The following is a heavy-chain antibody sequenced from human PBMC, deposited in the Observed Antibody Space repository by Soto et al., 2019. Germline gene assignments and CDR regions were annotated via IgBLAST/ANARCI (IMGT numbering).Heavy chain of an antibody. Sequence: SLRLSCSASGFTFRSYAISWVRQAPGKGLEWVSGISGSGISTYYADSVKGRFTISRDNSKNTLYLQMNSLRAEDTAVYYCAKDAIPTVLLWFGELYYFDYWGQGTLVTVSS. D-gene: IGHD3-10*01. J-gene: IGHJ4*02. CDR1: GFTFRSYA. CDR3: AKDAIPTVLLWFGELYYFDY. V-gene: IGHV3-23*01. CDR2: ISGSGIST.